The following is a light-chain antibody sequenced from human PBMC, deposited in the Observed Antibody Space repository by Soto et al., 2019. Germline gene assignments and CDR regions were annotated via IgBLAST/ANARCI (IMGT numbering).Light chain of an antibody. J-gene: IGKJ3*01. Sequence: DIQMTQSPSSLSASVGDRVTITCRASQSISSYLNWYQQKPGKAPKLLIYAASSLQSGVPSRFSGSGYGTDFTLTISSLQPEDFATYYCQQSYSTPFTFVPGTKVDIK. CDR3: QQSYSTPFT. CDR2: AAS. V-gene: IGKV1-39*01. CDR1: QSISSY.